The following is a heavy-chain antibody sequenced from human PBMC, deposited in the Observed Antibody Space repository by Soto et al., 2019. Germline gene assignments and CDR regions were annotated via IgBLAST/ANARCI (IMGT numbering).Heavy chain of an antibody. Sequence: QLLLVESGSGLVRPSQTLSLSCNVSGGSLSSGGCSWAWVRLPVGKGLEWIGYIFDTGNTYFSASLNRRLSKSVDTSRKQFLMQLASVTAADTAMYYCAGLNGYNRYFDHWGRGTLVTVSS. CDR2: IFDTGNT. D-gene: IGHD5-12*01. CDR1: GGSLSSGGCS. V-gene: IGHV4-30-2*01. J-gene: IGHJ2*01. CDR3: AGLNGYNRYFDH.